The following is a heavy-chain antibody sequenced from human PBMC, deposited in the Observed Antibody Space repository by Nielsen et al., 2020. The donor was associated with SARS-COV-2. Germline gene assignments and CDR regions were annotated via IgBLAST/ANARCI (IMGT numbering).Heavy chain of an antibody. D-gene: IGHD3-3*02. J-gene: IGHJ5*02. V-gene: IGHV4-39*07. CDR3: ARDTAATSTDWFDP. CDR2: IYYSGST. Sequence: GSLRLSCTVSGGSISGSSYYWGWIRQPPGKGLEWIGSIYYSGSTYYNPSLKSRVTISVDTSKNQFSLKLSSVTAADTAVYYCARDTAATSTDWFDPWGQGTLVTVSS. CDR1: GGSISGSSYY.